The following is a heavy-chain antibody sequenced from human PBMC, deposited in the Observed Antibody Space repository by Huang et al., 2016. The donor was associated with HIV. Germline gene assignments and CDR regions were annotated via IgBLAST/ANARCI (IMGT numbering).Heavy chain of an antibody. Sequence: EVQLVESGGGLVQPGGSLRLSGAASGFTFSSYGMSWVRQGPGKGLEWVANIKQDGIEKYYVNSVKGRFTISRDNAKNSLYLQMNSLRAEDTAVYYCARPSTWGQGTLVTVSS. CDR3: ARPST. V-gene: IGHV3-7*01. CDR2: IKQDGIEK. J-gene: IGHJ5*02. D-gene: IGHD2-2*01. CDR1: GFTFSSYG.